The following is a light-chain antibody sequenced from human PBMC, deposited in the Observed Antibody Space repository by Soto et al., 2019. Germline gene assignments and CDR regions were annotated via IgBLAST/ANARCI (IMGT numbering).Light chain of an antibody. J-gene: IGKJ5*01. V-gene: IGKV3-11*01. Sequence: EIVLTQSPSSLSSSAGDRATLSCRASQRISGYLAWYQQKPGQAPKLLIYDASTRDTGIPARFSGSGSGADFTLTISSLEPEDFAVYYCQQANRVPCSFGQGTRLEIK. CDR2: DAS. CDR1: QRISGY. CDR3: QQANRVPCS.